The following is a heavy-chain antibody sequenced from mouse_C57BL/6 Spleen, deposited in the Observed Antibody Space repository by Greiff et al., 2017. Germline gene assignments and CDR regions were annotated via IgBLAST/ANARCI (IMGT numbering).Heavy chain of an antibody. CDR2: IDPETGGT. D-gene: IGHD2-1*01. CDR3: TGGGNYDYAMDY. Sequence: VQGVESGAELVRPGASVTLSCKASGYTFTDYEMHWVKQTPVHGLEWIGAIDPETGGTAYNQKFKGKAILTADKSSSTAYMELRSLTSEDSAVYYCTGGGNYDYAMDYWGQGTSVTVSS. J-gene: IGHJ4*01. CDR1: GYTFTDYE. V-gene: IGHV1-15*01.